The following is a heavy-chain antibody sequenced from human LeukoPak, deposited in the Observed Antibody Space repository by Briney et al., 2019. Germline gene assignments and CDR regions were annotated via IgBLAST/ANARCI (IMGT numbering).Heavy chain of an antibody. D-gene: IGHD2-2*01. Sequence: PGGSLRLSCAASGLTFNDYWMTWVRQAPGKGLEWVAHIKQDGSEKYYVDSLKGRFTISRDNAKNSSFLQMNSLRAENTAVYYCVRDCSSASLSSGCYYAMDVWGKGTTVTVSS. CDR3: VRDCSSASLSSGCYYAMDV. CDR1: GLTFNDYW. J-gene: IGHJ6*04. V-gene: IGHV3-7*03. CDR2: IKQDGSEK.